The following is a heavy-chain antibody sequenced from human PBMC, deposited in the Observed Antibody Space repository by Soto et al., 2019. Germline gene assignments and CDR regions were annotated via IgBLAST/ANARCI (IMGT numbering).Heavy chain of an antibody. V-gene: IGHV4-30-4*01. CDR2: IYYSGST. CDR3: AREGVRYDKLVFYFDY. D-gene: IGHD3-22*01. J-gene: IGHJ4*02. CDR1: GGSISSGDYY. Sequence: PSETLSLTCTVYGGSISSGDYYWSWIRQPPGKGLEWIGYIYYSGSTYYNPSLKSRVTISVDTSKNQFSLKLSSVTAADTAVYYCAREGVRYDKLVFYFDYWGQGTLVTVSS.